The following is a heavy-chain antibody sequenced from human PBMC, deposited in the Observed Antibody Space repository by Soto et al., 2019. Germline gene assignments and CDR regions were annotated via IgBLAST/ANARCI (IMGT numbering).Heavy chain of an antibody. D-gene: IGHD2-15*01. Sequence: GGSLRLSCAASGFTFSSYSMNWVRQAPGKGLEWVSSISSSSYIYYADSVKGRFTISRDNAKNSLYLQMNSLRAEDTAVYYCARDDLPAYCSGGSCYSYYFDYWGQGTLVTVSS. J-gene: IGHJ4*02. V-gene: IGHV3-21*01. CDR1: GFTFSSYS. CDR3: ARDDLPAYCSGGSCYSYYFDY. CDR2: ISSSSYI.